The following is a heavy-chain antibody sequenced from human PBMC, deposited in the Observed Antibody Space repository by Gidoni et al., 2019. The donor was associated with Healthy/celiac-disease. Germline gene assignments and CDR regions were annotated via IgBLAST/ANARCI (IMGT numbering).Heavy chain of an antibody. V-gene: IGHV3-23*01. CDR3: AKEGAYCTNGVCKVPDYYYYYGMDV. Sequence: EVQLLESGGGLVQPGGSLRRSCAASGFTVSSYAMSWVRQAPGKGLEWVSAISGSGGSPYYADSVKGRFPISRDNSKNTLYLQMNSLRAEDTAVYYCAKEGAYCTNGVCKVPDYYYYYGMDVWGQGTTVTVSS. J-gene: IGHJ6*02. D-gene: IGHD2-8*01. CDR1: GFTVSSYA. CDR2: ISGSGGSP.